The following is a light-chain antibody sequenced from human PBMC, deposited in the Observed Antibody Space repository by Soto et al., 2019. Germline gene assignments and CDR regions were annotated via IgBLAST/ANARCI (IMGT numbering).Light chain of an antibody. Sequence: EIVLTQSPGTLSLSPGERATLSCRASQSVSSSYLAWYQQKPGLAPRLLIYDASSRATGISDRFSGSGSGTDFTLTISRLEPEDFAVYFCHQYGSSRTFGQGTKVDI. V-gene: IGKV3D-20*01. CDR2: DAS. J-gene: IGKJ1*01. CDR1: QSVSSSY. CDR3: HQYGSSRT.